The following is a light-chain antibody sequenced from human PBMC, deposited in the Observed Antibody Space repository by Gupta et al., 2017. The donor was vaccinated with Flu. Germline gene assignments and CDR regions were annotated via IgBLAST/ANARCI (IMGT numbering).Light chain of an antibody. V-gene: IGLV3-1*01. Sequence: YELTQLPSVSVTPGQTASIPCSGDKLGDKYACWYQQKPGQSPVLVIYQDSKRPSGIPERFSGSNSGNTATLTISGTQAMDEADYYCQAWDSSTLVVFGGGTKLTVL. CDR2: QDS. CDR3: QAWDSSTLVV. CDR1: KLGDKY. J-gene: IGLJ2*01.